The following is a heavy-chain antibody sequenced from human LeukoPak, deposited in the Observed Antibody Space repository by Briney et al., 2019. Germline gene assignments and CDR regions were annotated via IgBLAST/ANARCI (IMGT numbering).Heavy chain of an antibody. Sequence: SETPSLTCTVSGGPIRSNYWSWIRQTPGKGLEWIGYIYYSGTTSYNPSLKSRVTISVDTSKNQFSLKLSSVTAADTAVYYCVRGFGDLGNWGQGTLVTVSS. J-gene: IGHJ4*02. CDR2: IYYSGTT. V-gene: IGHV4-59*08. D-gene: IGHD3-10*01. CDR3: VRGFGDLGN. CDR1: GGPIRSNY.